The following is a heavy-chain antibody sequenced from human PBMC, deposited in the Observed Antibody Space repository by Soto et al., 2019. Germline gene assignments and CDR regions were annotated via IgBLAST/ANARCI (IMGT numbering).Heavy chain of an antibody. Sequence: ASVTVSCQASGYTFTCYYMHWVRQAPGQGLEWMGWINPNSGGTNYAQKFQGWVTMTRDTSISTAYMELSRLRSDDTAVYYCARGPLGYCSGGSCFIDYWGQGTLVTVSS. CDR1: GYTFTCYY. CDR3: ARGPLGYCSGGSCFIDY. V-gene: IGHV1-2*04. D-gene: IGHD2-15*01. J-gene: IGHJ4*02. CDR2: INPNSGGT.